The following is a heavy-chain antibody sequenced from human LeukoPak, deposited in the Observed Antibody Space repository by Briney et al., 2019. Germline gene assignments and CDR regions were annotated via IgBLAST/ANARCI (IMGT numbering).Heavy chain of an antibody. CDR1: GFTFSTYA. V-gene: IGHV3-23*01. Sequence: GGSLRLSCEASGFTFSTYAMSWVRQTPGKGLEGVAAISGDNPGTYHASSVRGRFTISRDNSKNTMHLQMNALRAEDAAIYYCAKARVGHCSGAFCYHFDSWGQGTLVTVSS. D-gene: IGHD2-15*01. J-gene: IGHJ4*02. CDR3: AKARVGHCSGAFCYHFDS. CDR2: ISGDNPGT.